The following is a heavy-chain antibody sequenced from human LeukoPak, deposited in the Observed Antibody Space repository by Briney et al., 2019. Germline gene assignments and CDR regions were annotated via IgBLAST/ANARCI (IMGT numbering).Heavy chain of an antibody. V-gene: IGHV4-59*01. CDR2: IHYSGST. Sequence: SETLSLTCTVSGGSISSYYWSWIRQPPGKGLQWIGYIHYSGSTNYDPSLKSRVTISVNMSKNQFSLRLSSVTAADTAVYYCARTTEGGYTYDYFYYYYMDVWGKGTTVTISS. J-gene: IGHJ6*03. D-gene: IGHD5-18*01. CDR1: GGSISSYY. CDR3: ARTTEGGYTYDYFYYYYMDV.